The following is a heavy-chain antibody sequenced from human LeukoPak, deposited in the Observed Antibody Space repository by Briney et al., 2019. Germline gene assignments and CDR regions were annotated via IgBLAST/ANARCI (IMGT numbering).Heavy chain of an antibody. D-gene: IGHD6-6*01. CDR1: YDSITPYY. CDR3: ARGGIADRLGN. Sequence: SETLSLTCSVSYDSITPYYWSWIRQPAGKGLEWIGRIYSSGDTNYNPSLKSRVTLSIDTSKNQFSLRLSSVTAADTAVYYCARGGIADRLGNWGQGTLVTVSS. CDR2: IYSSGDT. V-gene: IGHV4-4*07. J-gene: IGHJ4*02.